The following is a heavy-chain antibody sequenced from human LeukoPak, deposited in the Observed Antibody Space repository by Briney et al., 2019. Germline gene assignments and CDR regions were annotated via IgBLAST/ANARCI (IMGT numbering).Heavy chain of an antibody. CDR1: GFTFSSYG. CDR3: AKDTSLTYYDILTGYSRRAEYFQH. J-gene: IGHJ1*01. Sequence: PGGSLRLSCAASGFTFSSYGMHWVRQAPGKGLEWVAVISYDGSNKYYADSVKGRFTISRDNSKNTLYLQMNSLRAEDTAAYYCAKDTSLTYYDILTGYSRRAEYFQHWGQGTLVTVSS. D-gene: IGHD3-9*01. V-gene: IGHV3-30*18. CDR2: ISYDGSNK.